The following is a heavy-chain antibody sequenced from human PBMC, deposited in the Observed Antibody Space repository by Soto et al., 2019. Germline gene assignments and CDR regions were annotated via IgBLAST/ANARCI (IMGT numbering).Heavy chain of an antibody. CDR2: ISAYNGNT. D-gene: IGHD3-22*01. Sequence: QVQLVQSGAEVKKPGASVKVSCKASGYTFTSYGISWVRQAPGQGLEWMGWISAYNGNTNYAQKLQGRVTMTTDTSMSTAYMELRSLRSDDTAVYYCARDWDSSGYYPNNWFDPWGQGTLVTVSS. V-gene: IGHV1-18*01. CDR1: GYTFTSYG. J-gene: IGHJ5*02. CDR3: ARDWDSSGYYPNNWFDP.